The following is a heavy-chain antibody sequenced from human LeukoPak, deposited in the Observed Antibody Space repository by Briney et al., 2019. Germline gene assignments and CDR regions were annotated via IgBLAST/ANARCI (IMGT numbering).Heavy chain of an antibody. V-gene: IGHV3-21*01. J-gene: IGHJ6*03. CDR3: ERASRGYDILTGKYHRGYYSYYMDV. D-gene: IGHD3-9*01. CDR1: GFTFSSYA. CDR2: ISSGSTYI. Sequence: PGGSLRLSCAASGFTFSSYAMNWVRRAPGKGLEWVSLISSGSTYIYYADSVKGRFTISRDNAKNSLYLQMNSLRAEDTAVYYCERASRGYDILTGKYHRGYYSYYMDVWGKGTTVTVSS.